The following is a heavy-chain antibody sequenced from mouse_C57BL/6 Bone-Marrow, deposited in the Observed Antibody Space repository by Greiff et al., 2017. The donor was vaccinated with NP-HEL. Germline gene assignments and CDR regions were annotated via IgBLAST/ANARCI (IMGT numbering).Heavy chain of an antibody. Sequence: DVHLVESGGGLVQPGGSLKLSCAASGFTFSDYYMYWVRQTPEKRLEWVAYISNGGGSTYYPDTVKGRFTISRDNAKNTLYLQMSRLKSEDTAMYYCARHDGYSYYYAMDYWGQGTSVTVSS. D-gene: IGHD2-3*01. CDR1: GFTFSDYY. J-gene: IGHJ4*01. V-gene: IGHV5-12*01. CDR3: ARHDGYSYYYAMDY. CDR2: ISNGGGST.